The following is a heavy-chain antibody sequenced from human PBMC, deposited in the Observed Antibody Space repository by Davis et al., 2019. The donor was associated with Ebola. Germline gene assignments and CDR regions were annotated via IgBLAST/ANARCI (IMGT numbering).Heavy chain of an antibody. Sequence: GESLKISCKGSGYSFTSYWIAWVRQMPGKGLEWMGIIYPGDSDTRYSPSFRGQVTISADKSFSTAYLQWSGLKASDTDMYYCARMGKSYYDSLWDYWGQGTLVTVSS. D-gene: IGHD3-10*01. CDR1: GYSFTSYW. CDR2: IYPGDSDT. V-gene: IGHV5-51*01. J-gene: IGHJ4*02. CDR3: ARMGKSYYDSLWDY.